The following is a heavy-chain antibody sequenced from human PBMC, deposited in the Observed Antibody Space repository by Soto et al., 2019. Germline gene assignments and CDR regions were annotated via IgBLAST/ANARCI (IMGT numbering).Heavy chain of an antibody. J-gene: IGHJ4*02. V-gene: IGHV3-23*01. CDR3: AKDDGQLWPPFDY. CDR1: GFTFSSYA. D-gene: IGHD5-18*01. CDR2: ISGSGGST. Sequence: GXSLRLSCTASGFTFSSYAMSWFRQAPGKGLEWVSAISGSGGSTYYADSVKGRFTISRDNSKNTLYLQMNSLRAEDTAVYYCAKDDGQLWPPFDYWGQGTLVTVSS.